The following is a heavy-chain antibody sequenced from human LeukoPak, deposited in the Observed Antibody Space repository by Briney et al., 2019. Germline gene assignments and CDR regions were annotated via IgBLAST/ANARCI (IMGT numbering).Heavy chain of an antibody. CDR2: IAFDDTDR. V-gene: IGHV3-30*19. CDR1: GFTFSTYG. J-gene: IGHJ4*02. CDR3: TNSDDYGDY. Sequence: GGSLRLSCETFGFTFSTYGMHWVRQAPGKGLEWVAAIAFDDTDRYYIDSVKGRFTISRDDSKNTLYLHMTSLRAEDTAVYYCTNSDDYGDYWGQGTLVTVSS.